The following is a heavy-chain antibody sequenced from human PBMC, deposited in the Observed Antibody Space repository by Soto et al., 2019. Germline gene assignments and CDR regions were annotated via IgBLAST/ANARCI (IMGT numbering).Heavy chain of an antibody. CDR1: GFTFSSYG. Sequence: GSLRLSCAASGFTFSSYGMHWVRQAPGKGLEWVAVISYDGSNKYYADSVKGRFTISRDNSKNTLYLQMNSLRAEDTAVYYCAKWSTAFDYWGQGTLVTVSS. J-gene: IGHJ4*02. CDR3: AKWSTAFDY. D-gene: IGHD2-21*02. V-gene: IGHV3-30*18. CDR2: ISYDGSNK.